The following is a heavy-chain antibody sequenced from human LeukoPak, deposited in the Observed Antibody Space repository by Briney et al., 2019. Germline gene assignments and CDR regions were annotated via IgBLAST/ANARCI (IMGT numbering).Heavy chain of an antibody. CDR2: IYPGDSDT. CDR1: GYSFTSSW. CDR3: ARGARIAARPYYFDY. V-gene: IGHV5-51*01. D-gene: IGHD6-6*01. Sequence: GESLQISCKGSGYSFTSSWIGWVRQMPGKGLEWMGIIYPGDSDTRYSPSFQGQVTISADKSISTAYLQWSSLKASDAAMYYCARGARIAARPYYFDYWGQGTLVTVSS. J-gene: IGHJ4*02.